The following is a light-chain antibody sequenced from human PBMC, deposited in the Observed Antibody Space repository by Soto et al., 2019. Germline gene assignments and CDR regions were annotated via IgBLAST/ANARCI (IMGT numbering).Light chain of an antibody. CDR3: SSYTPSSTPVV. Sequence: QSVLTQPASVSGSPGQSITISCTGTSSDVGGYNFVSWYQHHPGKGPKLIIFDVTNRPSGVSNRFSGSKSGNTASLTISGLQAEDEADYYCSSYTPSSTPVVFGTGTKLTVL. V-gene: IGLV2-14*03. CDR2: DVT. J-gene: IGLJ1*01. CDR1: SSDVGGYNF.